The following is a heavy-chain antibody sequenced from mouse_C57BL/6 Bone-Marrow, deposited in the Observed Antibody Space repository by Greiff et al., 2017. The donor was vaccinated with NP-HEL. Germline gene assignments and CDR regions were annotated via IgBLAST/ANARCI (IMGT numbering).Heavy chain of an antibody. CDR2: IYPGSGNT. CDR3: ARDITTVVATDYAMDY. CDR1: GYTFTDYY. D-gene: IGHD1-1*01. Sequence: QVQLKQSGPELVKPGASVKISCKASGYTFTDYYINWVKQRPGQGLEWIGWIYPGSGNTKYNEKFKGQATLTVDTSSSTAYMQLSSLTSEDSAVYFCARDITTVVATDYAMDYWGQGTSVTVSS. J-gene: IGHJ4*01. V-gene: IGHV1-84*01.